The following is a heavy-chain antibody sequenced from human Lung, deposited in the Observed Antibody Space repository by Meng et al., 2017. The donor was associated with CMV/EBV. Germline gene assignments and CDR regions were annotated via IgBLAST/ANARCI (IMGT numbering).Heavy chain of an antibody. V-gene: IGHV1-69*10. D-gene: IGHD3-3*01. Sequence: SVKVSCXAPGGTFDNYAISWVRQAPGQGLEWMGGINPILSMATYPQRFQGRVTITADKSTTTAYMELSSLRSEDTALYYCARDFKTRRGIFGTVSGGYYGMDAWGQGATVTVSS. CDR1: GGTFDNYA. CDR2: INPILSMA. J-gene: IGHJ6*01. CDR3: ARDFKTRRGIFGTVSGGYYGMDA.